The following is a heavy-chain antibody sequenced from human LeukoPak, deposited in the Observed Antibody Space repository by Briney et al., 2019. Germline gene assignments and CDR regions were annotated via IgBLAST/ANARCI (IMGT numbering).Heavy chain of an antibody. D-gene: IGHD3-10*01. CDR2: IWSDGTNE. V-gene: IGHV3-33*01. CDR1: GFTFSSYG. J-gene: IGHJ4*02. Sequence: QPGRSLRLSCAASGFTFSSYGMHWVRQTPGKGLEWVTIIWSDGTNEYYADSVKGRFTISRDNSKNTLYLQMNSLRAEDTAVYYCASMVRGVIMPLDWGQGTLVTVSS. CDR3: ASMVRGVIMPLD.